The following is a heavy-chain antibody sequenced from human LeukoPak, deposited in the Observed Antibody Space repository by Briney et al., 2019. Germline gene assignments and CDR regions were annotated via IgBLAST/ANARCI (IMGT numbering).Heavy chain of an antibody. CDR2: INFSGAA. CDR1: GDSITANSYY. D-gene: IGHD6-13*01. Sequence: SETLSLTCTVSGDSITANSYYWGWIRRPPGKGLEWIGIINFSGAAYYTPSLKSRITIAVDTSKNQFSLKLSFVSAADTAVYYCATYSSNLGCLDSWGQGTLVTVSS. J-gene: IGHJ5*01. CDR3: ATYSSNLGCLDS. V-gene: IGHV4-39*01.